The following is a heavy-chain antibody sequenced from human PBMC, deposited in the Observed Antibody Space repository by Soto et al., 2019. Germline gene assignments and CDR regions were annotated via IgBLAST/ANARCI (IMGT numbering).Heavy chain of an antibody. CDR3: AKADGRYYYYGMDV. Sequence: GGSLRLSCAASGFTFSSYAMSWVRQAPGKGLEWVSSISGSDFGTYYADSVKGRFTISRDNSNNTLYLQMNSLRAEDTAVYYCAKADGRYYYYGMDVWGQGTTVTVSS. CDR1: GFTFSSYA. J-gene: IGHJ6*02. V-gene: IGHV3-23*01. CDR2: ISGSDFGT.